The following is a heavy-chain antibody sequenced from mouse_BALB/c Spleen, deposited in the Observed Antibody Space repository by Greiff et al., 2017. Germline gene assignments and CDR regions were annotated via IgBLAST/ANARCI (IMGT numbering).Heavy chain of an antibody. CDR1: GFSLSRYS. CDR2: IWGGGST. V-gene: IGHV2-6-4*01. D-gene: IGHD1-1*01. CDR3: ARIDGSSYDHYYAMDY. J-gene: IGHJ4*01. Sequence: VQRVESGPGLVAPSQSLSITCTVSGFSLSRYSVHWVRQPPGKGLEWLGMIWGGGSTDYNSALKSRLSISNDNSKSQVFLKMNSLQTDDTAMYYCARIDGSSYDHYYAMDYWGQGTSVTVSS.